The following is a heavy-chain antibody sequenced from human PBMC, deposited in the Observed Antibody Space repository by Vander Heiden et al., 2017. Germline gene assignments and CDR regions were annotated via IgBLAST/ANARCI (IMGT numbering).Heavy chain of an antibody. J-gene: IGHJ4*02. CDR3: AKGYFDWLLLDY. CDR2: ISGSGGST. CDR1: GFTFSSYA. V-gene: IGHV3-23*01. Sequence: EVQLLESGGGLVQPGGSLRLPCAASGFTFSSYAMSWVRQAPGKGLEWVSAISGSGGSTYYADSVKGRFTISRDNSKNTLYLQMNSLRAEDTAVYYCAKGYFDWLLLDYWGQGTLVTLSS. D-gene: IGHD3-9*01.